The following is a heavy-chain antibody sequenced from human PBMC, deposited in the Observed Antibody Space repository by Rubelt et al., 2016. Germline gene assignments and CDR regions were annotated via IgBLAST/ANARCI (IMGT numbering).Heavy chain of an antibody. Sequence: QLQLQESGPGLVKPSETLSLTCAVYGGSFSGYYWSWIRQPPGKGLEWIGEINHSGSTNYNPSLKSRGTISVDTSKNQVSLKVSSVTASDTAVYSCARGRGYSYGDHYWGQGTLGTVSS. D-gene: IGHD5-18*01. V-gene: IGHV4-34*01. CDR2: INHSGST. CDR1: GGSFSGYY. J-gene: IGHJ4*02. CDR3: ARGRGYSYGDHY.